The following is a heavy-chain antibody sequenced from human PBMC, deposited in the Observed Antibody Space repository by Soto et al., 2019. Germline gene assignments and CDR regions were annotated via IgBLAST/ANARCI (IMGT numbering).Heavy chain of an antibody. CDR1: GFTFSSHG. D-gene: IGHD6-6*01. V-gene: IGHV3-23*01. J-gene: IGHJ3*01. Sequence: EAQLLESGGDWAQPGGSLRLSCAASGFTFSSHGMSWVRQAPGKGLEWIAGLSGGGGTTYYADSVKGRFTISRDNSKNTLDLIMNSLKVEDKALYYCAKDGQYRTDGFDVWGQGTMVTVSS. CDR3: AKDGQYRTDGFDV. CDR2: LSGGGGTT.